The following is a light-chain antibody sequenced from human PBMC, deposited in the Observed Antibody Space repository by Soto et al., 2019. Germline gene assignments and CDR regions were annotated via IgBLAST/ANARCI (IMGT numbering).Light chain of an antibody. CDR2: DVS. V-gene: IGLV2-14*01. Sequence: QSALTQPASVSGSPGQSITVSCTGTSSDVGGYNYVSWYQQYPGKAPKLMIYDVSNRPSGVSNRCSGSKSGNTASLTISGLQAEDEAEYYCSSYTSSSTGVVFGGGTKLTVL. CDR1: SSDVGGYNY. CDR3: SSYTSSSTGVV. J-gene: IGLJ2*01.